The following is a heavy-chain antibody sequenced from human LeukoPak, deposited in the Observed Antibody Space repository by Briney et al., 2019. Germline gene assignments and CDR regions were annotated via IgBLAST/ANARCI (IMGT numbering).Heavy chain of an antibody. CDR2: ISGSGGST. V-gene: IGHV3-23*01. CDR3: AGSYYYDSSGYYTPPKNAFDI. D-gene: IGHD3-22*01. J-gene: IGHJ3*02. CDR1: GFTLSSYA. Sequence: GGSLRLSCAASGFTLSSYAMSWVRQAPGKGLEWVSAISGSGGSTYYADSVKGRFTISRDNSKNTLYLQMNSLRAEDTAVYYCAGSYYYDSSGYYTPPKNAFDIWGQGTMVTVSS.